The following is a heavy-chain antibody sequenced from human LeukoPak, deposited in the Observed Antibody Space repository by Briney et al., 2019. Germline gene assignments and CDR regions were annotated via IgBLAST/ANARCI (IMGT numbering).Heavy chain of an antibody. CDR1: GFTVSSNY. D-gene: IGHD4/OR15-4a*01. J-gene: IGHJ4*02. CDR2: ISSSSSYI. CDR3: ARGGASFDY. V-gene: IGHV3-21*01. Sequence: SPGGSLRLSCAASGFTVSSNYMSWVRQAPGKGLEWVSSISSSSSYIYYADSVKGRFTISRDNAKNSLYLQMNSLRAEDTAVYYCARGGASFDYWGQGTLVTVSS.